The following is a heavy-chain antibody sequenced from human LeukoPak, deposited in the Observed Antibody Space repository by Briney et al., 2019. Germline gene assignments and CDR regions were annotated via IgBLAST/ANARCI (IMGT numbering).Heavy chain of an antibody. J-gene: IGHJ3*02. V-gene: IGHV3-33*01. D-gene: IGHD6-13*01. CDR2: IWYDGSNK. CDR1: GFTFSSYG. CDR3: ARADEDSSSWYGGDAFDI. Sequence: GGSLRLSCAASGFTFSSYGMHWVRQAPGKGLEWVAVIWYDGSNKYYADSVKGRFTISRDNSKNTLYLQMNSLRAEDTAVYYCARADEDSSSWYGGDAFDIWGQGTMVTVSS.